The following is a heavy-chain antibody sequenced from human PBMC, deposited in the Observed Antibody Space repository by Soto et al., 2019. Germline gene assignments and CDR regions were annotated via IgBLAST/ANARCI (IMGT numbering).Heavy chain of an antibody. Sequence: GGSQRLSCAASGFTFSSYWMSWVRQAPGKGLEWVANIKQDGSEKYYVDSVKGRFTISRDNAKNSLYLQMNSLRAEDTAVYYCARDGRGFYDFWTRASNAFDIWGQGTMVTVSS. CDR1: GFTFSSYW. CDR3: ARDGRGFYDFWTRASNAFDI. V-gene: IGHV3-7*03. J-gene: IGHJ3*02. D-gene: IGHD3-3*01. CDR2: IKQDGSEK.